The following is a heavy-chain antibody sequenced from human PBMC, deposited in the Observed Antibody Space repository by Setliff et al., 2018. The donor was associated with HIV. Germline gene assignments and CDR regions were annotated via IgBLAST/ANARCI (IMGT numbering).Heavy chain of an antibody. J-gene: IGHJ6*04. D-gene: IGHD3-10*01. CDR1: GYSFTSYW. CDR2: IYPGDSDT. Sequence: PGESLKISCKGSGYSFTSYWIGWVRQMPGKGLEWMGIIYPGDSDTRYSPSFQGQVTISADKSISTAYLQWSSLKASDTAMYYCARPSSGSGSYSAFDIWGKGTTVTVSS. CDR3: ARPSSGSGSYSAFDI. V-gene: IGHV5-51*01.